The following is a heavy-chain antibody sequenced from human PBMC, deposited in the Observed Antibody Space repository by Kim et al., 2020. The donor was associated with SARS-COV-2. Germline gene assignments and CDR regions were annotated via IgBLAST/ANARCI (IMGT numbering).Heavy chain of an antibody. J-gene: IGHJ4*02. Sequence: GGSLRLSCAASGFTVSSNYMSWVRQAPGKGLEWVSVIYSGGSTYYADSVKGRFTISRHNSKNTLYLQMNSLRAEDTAVYYCARASPYDRSGYWTTYYFDYWGQGTLVTVSS. CDR1: GFTVSSNY. CDR2: IYSGGST. CDR3: ARASPYDRSGYWTTYYFDY. V-gene: IGHV3-53*04. D-gene: IGHD3-22*01.